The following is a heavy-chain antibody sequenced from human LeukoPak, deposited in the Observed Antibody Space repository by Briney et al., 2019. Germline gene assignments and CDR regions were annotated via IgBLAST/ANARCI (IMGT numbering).Heavy chain of an antibody. D-gene: IGHD3-10*01. CDR3: AKDGRLGNYWNYYYYMDV. CDR2: IDNSGGST. CDR1: GFTFGSYG. V-gene: IGHV3-23*01. J-gene: IGHJ6*03. Sequence: GGSLRLSCAASGFTFGSYGMTWVRQAPGKGLEWVSAIDNSGGSTYYADSVKGRFTISRDNSKNTLYLQMISLRADDTALYYCAKDGRLGNYWNYYYYMDVWGKGTTVTISS.